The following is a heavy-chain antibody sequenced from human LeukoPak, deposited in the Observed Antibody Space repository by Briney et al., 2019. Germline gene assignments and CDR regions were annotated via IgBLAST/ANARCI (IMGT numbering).Heavy chain of an antibody. CDR3: ARPVTGTYAPLEY. J-gene: IGHJ4*02. D-gene: IGHD1-1*01. CDR2: INSDGSSA. Sequence: GGSLRLSCAASGFTFSNYWMHCVRPAPGKGLVYVSRINSDGSSANYADSVQGRFTISRDNAKNTLYLEMNSLRADDTAVYYCARPVTGTYAPLEYWGQGTLVTVSS. CDR1: GFTFSNYW. V-gene: IGHV3-74*01.